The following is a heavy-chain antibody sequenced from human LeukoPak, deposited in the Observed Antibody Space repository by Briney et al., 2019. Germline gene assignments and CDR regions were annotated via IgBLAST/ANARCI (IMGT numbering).Heavy chain of an antibody. CDR2: ITGSDFIT. J-gene: IGHJ4*02. V-gene: IGHV3-23*01. Sequence: GGSLRLSCAASGFTFSNYAMSWVRQAPGKGLEWVSAITGSDFITYYADSVKGRFTISRDNYKNTLYLQMNSLRAEDTAVYYCAKWGDYDALTGYYDPDYWGQGTLVTVSS. CDR1: GFTFSNYA. D-gene: IGHD3-9*01. CDR3: AKWGDYDALTGYYDPDY.